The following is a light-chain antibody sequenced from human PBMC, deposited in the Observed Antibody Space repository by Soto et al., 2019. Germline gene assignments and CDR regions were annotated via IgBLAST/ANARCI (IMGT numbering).Light chain of an antibody. V-gene: IGLV2-23*01. CDR1: SSDVGSYNL. CDR3: FSSANSNTPYV. J-gene: IGLJ1*01. Sequence: QSALTQPASVSGSPGQSITISCTGISSDVGSYNLVSWYQQCPGKVPKLMIYEASKRPSGVSIRFSGSKSGNTASLTISALQAEDEADYYCFSSANSNTPYVFGTGTKLTVL. CDR2: EAS.